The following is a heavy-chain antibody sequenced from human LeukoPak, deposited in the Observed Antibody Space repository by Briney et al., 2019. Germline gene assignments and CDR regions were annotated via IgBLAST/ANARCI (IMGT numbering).Heavy chain of an antibody. D-gene: IGHD1-26*01. CDR3: ASVGPTRGTFDY. CDR2: LREAGTYS. CDR1: GFPFSSYG. J-gene: IGHJ4*02. Sequence: PGGSLRLSCAASGFPFSSYGMHWLRQTPEKGLQWVAYLREAGTYSHYADSVRGRFTISRDNSENTVYLQVSSLRAEDTAVYHCASVGPTRGTFDYWGQGTVVTVSS. V-gene: IGHV3-30*02.